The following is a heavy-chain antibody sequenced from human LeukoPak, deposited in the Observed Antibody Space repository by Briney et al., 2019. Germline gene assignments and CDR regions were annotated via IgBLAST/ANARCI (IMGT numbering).Heavy chain of an antibody. Sequence: ASVKVSCKXSGGTFSSYAISWVRQAPGQGLEWMGRIIPIFGTANYAQKFQGRVTITTDESTSTAYMELSSLRSEDTAVYYCARDKTSGEGVWGQGTLVTVSS. V-gene: IGHV1-69*05. CDR1: GGTFSSYA. CDR3: ARDKTSGEGV. D-gene: IGHD2-2*01. CDR2: IIPIFGTA. J-gene: IGHJ4*02.